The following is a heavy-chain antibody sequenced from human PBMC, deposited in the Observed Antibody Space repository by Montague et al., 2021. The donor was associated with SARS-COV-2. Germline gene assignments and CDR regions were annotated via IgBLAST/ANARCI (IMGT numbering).Heavy chain of an antibody. CDR2: IYYSGST. CDR1: GGSISSYY. J-gene: IGHJ3*02. CDR3: ARTYYVILTGSYNRGAFDI. Sequence: SETLSLTCTVAGGSISSYYWSWIRQPPGKGLEWIGYIYYSGSTNYNPSLKSRLTISLDTSKNQLSLKLSSVTAADTAAYYCARTYYVILTGSYNRGAFDIWGQGTLVTVSS. D-gene: IGHD3-9*01. V-gene: IGHV4-59*08.